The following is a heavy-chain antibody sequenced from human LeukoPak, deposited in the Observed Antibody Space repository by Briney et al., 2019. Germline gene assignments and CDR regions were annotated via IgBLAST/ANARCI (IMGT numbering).Heavy chain of an antibody. J-gene: IGHJ4*02. D-gene: IGHD3-22*01. CDR3: ASSLVAGYYFDY. CDR2: ISYDGSNK. CDR1: GFTFSSYA. V-gene: IGHV3-30-3*01. Sequence: GGSLRLSCAASGFTFSSYAMHWVRQAPGKGLEWVAVISYDGSNKYYADSVKGRFTISRDNSKNTLYLHMNSLRAEDTAVYYCASSLVAGYYFDYWGQGTLVTVSS.